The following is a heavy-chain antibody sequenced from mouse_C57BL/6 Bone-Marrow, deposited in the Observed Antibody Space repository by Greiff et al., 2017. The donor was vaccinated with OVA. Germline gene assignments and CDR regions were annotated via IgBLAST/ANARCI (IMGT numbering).Heavy chain of an antibody. D-gene: IGHD1-1*01. CDR2: ISNGGGST. J-gene: IGHJ1*03. CDR1: GFTFSDYY. Sequence: EVQLVESGGGLVQPGGSLKLSCAASGFTFSDYYMYWVRQTPEKRLEWVAYISNGGGSTYYPDTVKGRFTISRDNAKNTLYLQMSRLKSEDTAMYYCASRITTVVDWYFDVWGTGTTVTVSS. V-gene: IGHV5-12*01. CDR3: ASRITTVVDWYFDV.